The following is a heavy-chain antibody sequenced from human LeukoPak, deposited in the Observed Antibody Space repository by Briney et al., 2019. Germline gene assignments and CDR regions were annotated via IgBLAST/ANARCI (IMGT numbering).Heavy chain of an antibody. Sequence: SETLSLTCAVSGGSISSSSYYWGWIRQPPGKGLEWIGSIYYSGSTYYNPSLKSRVTISVDTSKNQFSLKLSSVTAADTAVYYCARQVAVNDAFDIWGQGTMVTVSS. D-gene: IGHD6-19*01. CDR2: IYYSGST. CDR3: ARQVAVNDAFDI. V-gene: IGHV4-39*01. CDR1: GGSISSSSYY. J-gene: IGHJ3*02.